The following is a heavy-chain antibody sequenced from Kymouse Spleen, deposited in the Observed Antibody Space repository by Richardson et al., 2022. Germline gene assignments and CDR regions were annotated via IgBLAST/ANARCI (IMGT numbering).Heavy chain of an antibody. CDR3: ARERDYGSGSYYPADY. V-gene: IGHV3-33*01. CDR1: GFTFSSYG. D-gene: IGHD3-10*01. J-gene: IGHJ4*02. CDR2: IWYDGSNK. Sequence: QVQLVESGGGVVQPGRSLRLSCAASGFTFSSYGMHWVRQAPGKGLEWVAVIWYDGSNKYYADSVKGRFTISRDNSKNTLYLQMNSLRAEDTAVYYCARERDYGSGSYYPADYWGQGTLVTVSS.